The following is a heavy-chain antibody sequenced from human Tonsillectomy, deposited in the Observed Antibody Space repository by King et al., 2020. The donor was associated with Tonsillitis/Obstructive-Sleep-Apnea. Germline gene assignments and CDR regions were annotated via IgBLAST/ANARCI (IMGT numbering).Heavy chain of an antibody. CDR2: ISYDGSYK. V-gene: IGHV3-30*18. CDR3: AKSCPADFSSGYFQSYFYYAMVA. Sequence: VQLVESGGGVIQPGRSLRLSCAVSGFSFSNSGMHWVRQAPDKGLEWVAVISYDGSYKNSADSVKGRFTISRENSKNTLYLQMNSLGPADTAVYYCAKSCPADFSSGYFQSYFYYAMVAWGQGTTFTISS. D-gene: IGHD3-3*01. J-gene: IGHJ6*02. CDR1: GFSFSNSG.